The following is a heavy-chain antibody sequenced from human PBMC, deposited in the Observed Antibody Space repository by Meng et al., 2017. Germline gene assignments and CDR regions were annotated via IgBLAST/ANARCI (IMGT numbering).Heavy chain of an antibody. CDR1: GGTFSSYA. V-gene: IGHV1-69*05. CDR3: ARSRDGYNSGYFDY. D-gene: IGHD5-24*01. J-gene: IGHJ4*02. Sequence: SVKVSCKASGGTFSSYAISWVRQAPGQGLEWMGGIIPIFGTANYAQKFQGRVTITTDESTSTAYMELSSLRSEDKAVYYCARSRDGYNSGYFDYWGQGTLVTVSS. CDR2: IIPIFGTA.